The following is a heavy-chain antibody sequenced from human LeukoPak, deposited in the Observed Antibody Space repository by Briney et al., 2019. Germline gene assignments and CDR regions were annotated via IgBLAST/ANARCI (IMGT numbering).Heavy chain of an antibody. Sequence: KPSETLSLTCTVSGGSISSYYWSWIRQPPGKGLEWIGYIYYSGSTNYNPSLKSRVTISVDTSKNQFSLKLSSVTAADTAVYYCARDSRRFDPWGQGTLVTVSS. J-gene: IGHJ5*02. D-gene: IGHD6-13*01. CDR1: GGSISSYY. CDR3: ARDSRRFDP. CDR2: IYYSGST. V-gene: IGHV4-59*01.